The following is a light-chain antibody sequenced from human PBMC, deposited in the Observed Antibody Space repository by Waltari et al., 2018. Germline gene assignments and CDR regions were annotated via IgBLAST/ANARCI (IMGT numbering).Light chain of an antibody. V-gene: IGLV1-51*02. CDR3: GTWDSSLSGAV. J-gene: IGLJ7*01. Sequence: QSVLTQPPSVSAAPGQRVTISCSGGSSNIGNNYVSWYRQFPGTAPKLLIYEDSEQPSCIPGGFSVSKSGTSATLDITGLQAGDEADYYCGTWDSSLSGAVFGGGTHLTVL. CDR1: SSNIGNNY. CDR2: EDS.